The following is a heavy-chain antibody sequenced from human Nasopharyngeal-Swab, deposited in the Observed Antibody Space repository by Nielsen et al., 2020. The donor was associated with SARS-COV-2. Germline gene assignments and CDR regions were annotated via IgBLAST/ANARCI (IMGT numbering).Heavy chain of an antibody. Sequence: ASVKVSCKASGYTFTSYDINWVRQATGQGLEWMGWMNPNSGNTGYAQKFQGRVTMTRDTSISTAFLELSSLRSDDTAVYYCARGSAYFDFWSVYYTGWFDPWGQGTLVTVSS. CDR2: MNPNSGNT. CDR1: GYTFTSYD. J-gene: IGHJ5*02. V-gene: IGHV1-8*01. D-gene: IGHD3-3*01. CDR3: ARGSAYFDFWSVYYTGWFDP.